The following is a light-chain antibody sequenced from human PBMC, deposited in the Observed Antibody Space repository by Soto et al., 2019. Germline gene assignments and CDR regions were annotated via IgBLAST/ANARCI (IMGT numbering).Light chain of an antibody. J-gene: IGLJ2*01. CDR2: GDN. CDR3: AAWDDSLNGVV. Sequence: QSVLTQSPSVSGTPGQGVTISCSGGTSNIGTYTVNWYQQLPGTAPKVLIYGDNQRPSGVADRFSGSKSGTSASRAISGLQSEDEADYYCAAWDDSLNGVVFGGGTKLTVL. CDR1: TSNIGTYT. V-gene: IGLV1-44*01.